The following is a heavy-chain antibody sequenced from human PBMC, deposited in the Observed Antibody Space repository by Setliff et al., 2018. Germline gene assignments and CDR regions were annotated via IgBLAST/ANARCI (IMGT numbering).Heavy chain of an antibody. J-gene: IGHJ4*02. CDR3: ARINFYVSSGYYYAPDF. D-gene: IGHD3-22*01. V-gene: IGHV1-3*01. CDR2: IHAGSSNT. CDR1: GYSFSSNA. Sequence: ASVKVSCKASGYSFSSNAFHWVRQAPGQTLEWMGWIHAGSSNTLYSQRFQDRITISRDTSATTVHMELSSLRSDDTAIYYCARINFYVSSGYYYAPDFWGQGTLVTVSS.